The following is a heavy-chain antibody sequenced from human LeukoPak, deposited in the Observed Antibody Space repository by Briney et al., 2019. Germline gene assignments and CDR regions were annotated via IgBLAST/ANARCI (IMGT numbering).Heavy chain of an antibody. Sequence: PGGSLRLSCSASGFTFRNYPMYWVRQAPGKGLEHVSAISDNGGSTNYADSVKGRFTISRDNSKNTLFLQMSSLRAADTAVYYCVKDVNSSPTVYFDYWGQPTPLSVSS. D-gene: IGHD3-22*01. CDR3: VKDVNSSPTVYFDY. CDR1: GFTFRNYP. CDR2: ISDNGGST. J-gene: IGHJ4*02. V-gene: IGHV3-64D*09.